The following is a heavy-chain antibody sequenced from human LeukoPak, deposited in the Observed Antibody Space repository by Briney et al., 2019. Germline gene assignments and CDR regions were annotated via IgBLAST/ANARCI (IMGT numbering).Heavy chain of an antibody. V-gene: IGHV4-59*12. CDR1: GGSISSYY. CDR3: AMSYGSGSYYLGY. D-gene: IGHD3-10*01. J-gene: IGHJ4*02. Sequence: PSETLSLTCTVSGGSISSYYWSWIRQPPGKGLEWIGYIYYSGSTNYNPSLKSRVTISVDTSKNQFSLKLSSVTAADTAVYYCAMSYGSGSYYLGYWGQGTLVTVSS. CDR2: IYYSGST.